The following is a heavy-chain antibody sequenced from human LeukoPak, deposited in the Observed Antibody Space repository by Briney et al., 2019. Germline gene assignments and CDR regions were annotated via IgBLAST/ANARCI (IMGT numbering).Heavy chain of an antibody. D-gene: IGHD3-22*01. J-gene: IGHJ4*02. Sequence: GGSLRLSCAASGFTFSTHAMSWVRQAPGKGLEWVSVISGSGGSAYYGDSVKGRFTISRDNSKNTLYLQMNSLRAEDTAVYYCAKDEYYDSSGYYYVVSFDSWGQGTLVTVSS. V-gene: IGHV3-23*01. CDR2: ISGSGGSA. CDR1: GFTFSTHA. CDR3: AKDEYYDSSGYYYVVSFDS.